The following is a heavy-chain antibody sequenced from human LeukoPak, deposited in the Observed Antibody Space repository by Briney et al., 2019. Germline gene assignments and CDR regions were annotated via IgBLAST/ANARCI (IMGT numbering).Heavy chain of an antibody. CDR2: IYTTGST. V-gene: IGHV4-4*07. D-gene: IGHD3-3*01. Sequence: PSETLSLTCTVSGGSISTYYWSWIRQPAGKGLEWVGRIYTTGSTNYNPSLKSRVTISLDTSKNQFSLKLRSVTAADTAVYYCARDRDDFWTYYMDVWGKGTTVTVSS. CDR1: GGSISTYY. J-gene: IGHJ6*03. CDR3: ARDRDDFWTYYMDV.